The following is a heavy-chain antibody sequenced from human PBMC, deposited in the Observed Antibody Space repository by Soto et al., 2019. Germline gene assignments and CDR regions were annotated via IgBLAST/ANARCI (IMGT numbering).Heavy chain of an antibody. CDR1: GFTFSSYG. D-gene: IGHD3-16*01. V-gene: IGHV3-30*18. CDR2: ISYDGSKK. CDR3: AKDGLMITFGGVTH. Sequence: QVQLVESGGGVVQPGRSLRLSCAASGFTFSSYGMHWVRQAPGKGLEWVAVISYDGSKKNYADSVKGRFTISRDNSKNTLYLQMNSLRAEDTVVYYCAKDGLMITFGGVTHWGQGTLVTVSS. J-gene: IGHJ4*02.